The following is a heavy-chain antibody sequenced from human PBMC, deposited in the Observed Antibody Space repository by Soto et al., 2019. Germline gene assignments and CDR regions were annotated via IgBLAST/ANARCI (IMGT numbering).Heavy chain of an antibody. CDR2: IYYSGST. CDR1: GGSISSGGYY. V-gene: IGHV4-31*03. J-gene: IGHJ6*02. Sequence: SETLSLTCTVSGGSISSGGYYWSWIRQHPGKGLEWIGYIYYSGSTYYNPSLKSRVTISVDTSKNQFSLKLSSVTAADTAVYYCARDQVSVVPAAIWSRYYGMDVWGQGTTVTVSS. D-gene: IGHD2-2*01. CDR3: ARDQVSVVPAAIWSRYYGMDV.